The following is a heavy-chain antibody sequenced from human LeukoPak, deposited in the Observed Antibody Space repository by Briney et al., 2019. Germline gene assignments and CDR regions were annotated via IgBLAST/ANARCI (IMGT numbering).Heavy chain of an antibody. J-gene: IGHJ3*02. CDR3: ARVHSSAPTYYYDSSGYYGI. CDR2: IYTSGST. Sequence: SQTLSLTCTVSGGSISSGSYYWSWIRQPAGKGLEWIGRIYTSGSTNYNPSLKSRVTISIDTSKNQSSLKLSSVTAADTAVYYCARVHSSAPTYYYDSSGYYGIWGQGTMVTVSS. CDR1: GGSISSGSYY. V-gene: IGHV4-61*02. D-gene: IGHD3-22*01.